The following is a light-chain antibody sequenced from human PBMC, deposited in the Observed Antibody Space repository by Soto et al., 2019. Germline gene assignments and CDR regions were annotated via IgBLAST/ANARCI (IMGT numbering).Light chain of an antibody. J-gene: IGLJ3*02. CDR3: TSYAGSNNQV. CDR2: EVS. CDR1: SSDVGGYNY. Sequence: QSALIQPPSASGSPGQSVTISCTGTSSDVGGYNYVSWYQQHPGKAPKLMIYEVSKRPSGVPDRFSGSKSGNTASLTVSGLQAEDEADYYCTSYAGSNNQVFGGGTKLTVL. V-gene: IGLV2-8*01.